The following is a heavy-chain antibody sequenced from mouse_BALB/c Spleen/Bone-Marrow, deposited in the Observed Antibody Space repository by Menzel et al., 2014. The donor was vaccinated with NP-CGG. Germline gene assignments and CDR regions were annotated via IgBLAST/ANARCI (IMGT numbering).Heavy chain of an antibody. D-gene: IGHD1-1*01. CDR2: IWAGGST. Sequence: VKLVESGPGLVAPSQSLSITCTVSGFSLTSYGVHWVRQPPGKGLEWLGVIWAGGSTNYNSALMSRLSISKDNSKSXVFLKMNSPQTGDTAMYYCAREGGYYYGSRVAWFAYWGQGTLVTVSA. V-gene: IGHV2-9*02. CDR1: GFSLTSYG. CDR3: AREGGYYYGSRVAWFAY. J-gene: IGHJ3*01.